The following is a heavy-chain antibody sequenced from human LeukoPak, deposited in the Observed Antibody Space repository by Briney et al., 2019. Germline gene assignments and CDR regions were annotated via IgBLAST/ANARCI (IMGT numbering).Heavy chain of an antibody. CDR1: GASISSHY. CDR2: IYYSGSS. V-gene: IGHV4-59*11. Sequence: SETLSLTCTVSGASISSHYWSWIRQPPGKGLEWIGYIYYSGSSNYNPTLKSRVTISLDTSKNQFSLKLSSVTAADTAVYFCAKGMGGKYCTNGLCYYSWFDPWGQGTLVTVSS. J-gene: IGHJ5*02. D-gene: IGHD2-8*01. CDR3: AKGMGGKYCTNGLCYYSWFDP.